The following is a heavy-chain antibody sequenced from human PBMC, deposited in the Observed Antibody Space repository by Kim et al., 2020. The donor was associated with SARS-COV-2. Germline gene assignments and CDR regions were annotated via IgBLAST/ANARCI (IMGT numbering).Heavy chain of an antibody. Sequence: KSRVTISVDTSKNQFSLKLSSVTAADTAVYYCARGIQLESSYYYYYGMDVWGQGTTVTVSS. V-gene: IGHV4-39*01. D-gene: IGHD1-1*01. J-gene: IGHJ6*02. CDR3: ARGIQLESSYYYYYGMDV.